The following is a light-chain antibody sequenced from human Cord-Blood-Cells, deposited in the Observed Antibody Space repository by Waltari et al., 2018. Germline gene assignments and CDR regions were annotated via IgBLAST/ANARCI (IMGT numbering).Light chain of an antibody. CDR3: YSTDSSGNHSWV. Sequence: SYELTQPPSVSVSPGQTARITCSGDALPTKYAYWYQQKSGQAPVLVIYEDSKRPSGIPERFSGSSSGTMATLTISGAQVEDEADYYCYSTDSSGNHSWVFGTGTKVTVL. CDR1: ALPTKY. J-gene: IGLJ1*01. V-gene: IGLV3-10*01. CDR2: EDS.